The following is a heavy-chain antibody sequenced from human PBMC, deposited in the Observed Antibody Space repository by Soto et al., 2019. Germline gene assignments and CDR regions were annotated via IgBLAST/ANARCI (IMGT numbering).Heavy chain of an antibody. CDR3: AREHKLVPFNEYYYYGMDV. D-gene: IGHD6-6*01. Sequence: QVQLVESGGGVVQPGRSLRLSCAASGFTFSSYAMHWVRQAPGKGLEWVAVISYDGSNKYYADSVKGRFTISRDNSKNTQYLQMNSLRPEDTAVYYCAREHKLVPFNEYYYYGMDVWGQGTTVTVSS. V-gene: IGHV3-30-3*01. J-gene: IGHJ6*02. CDR2: ISYDGSNK. CDR1: GFTFSSYA.